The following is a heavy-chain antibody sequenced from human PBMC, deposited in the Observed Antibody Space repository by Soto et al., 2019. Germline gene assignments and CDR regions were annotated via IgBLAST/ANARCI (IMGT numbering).Heavy chain of an antibody. CDR1: GFTVSSNY. V-gene: IGHV3-53*04. CDR2: IYSGGST. J-gene: IGHJ5*02. Sequence: EVQLVESGGGLVQPGGSLRLSCAASGFTVSSNYMSWVRQAPGKGLEWVSVIYSGGSTYYADSVKGRFTISRHNSKNTLYLQMTSLRAEDTAVYYCARKVGHGWFDPWGQGTLVTVSS. CDR3: ARKVGHGWFDP.